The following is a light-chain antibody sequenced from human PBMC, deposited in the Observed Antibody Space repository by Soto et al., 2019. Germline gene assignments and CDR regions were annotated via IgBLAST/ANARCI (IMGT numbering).Light chain of an antibody. CDR3: QQYNRWPPIT. J-gene: IGKJ5*01. V-gene: IGKV3-15*01. Sequence: VMTHSRFTLPLSPRTRATLSFRASESVSRNLSWYQQKPGQAPRLLIYDASTRATGIPDRFSGGGSGAEFTLTISSLQSEDFVVYYCQQYNRWPPITFGQGTRLEIK. CDR2: DAS. CDR1: ESVSRN.